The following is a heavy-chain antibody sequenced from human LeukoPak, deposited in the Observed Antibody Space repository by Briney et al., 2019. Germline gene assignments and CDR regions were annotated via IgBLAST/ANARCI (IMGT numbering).Heavy chain of an antibody. D-gene: IGHD3-3*01. Sequence: GGSLRLSCAASGFTISTYSMSWLRQAPGKGLEWVSSISGGTTYYADSVKGRFTISRDNSKNTVYLQMNSLRAEDTAVYYCARASGKRVPRSAIDYWGQGNLVTVSS. J-gene: IGHJ4*02. CDR1: GFTISTYS. V-gene: IGHV3-23*01. CDR3: ARASGKRVPRSAIDY. CDR2: ISGGTT.